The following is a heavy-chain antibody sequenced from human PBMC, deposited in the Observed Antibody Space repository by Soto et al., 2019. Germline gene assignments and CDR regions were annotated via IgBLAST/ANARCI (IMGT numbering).Heavy chain of an antibody. CDR3: AIKGVAVAGTGFDP. CDR1: GGSVSSGNYY. D-gene: IGHD6-19*01. CDR2: IYYGGNT. J-gene: IGHJ5*02. V-gene: IGHV4-39*01. Sequence: PSETLSLTCTVSGGSVSSGNYYWSWIRQPPGKGLEWIGSIYYGGNTYYNPSLKSRVIISVDTSKNLFSLKLSSVTAADTALYYCAIKGVAVAGTGFDPWGQGTLVTVSS.